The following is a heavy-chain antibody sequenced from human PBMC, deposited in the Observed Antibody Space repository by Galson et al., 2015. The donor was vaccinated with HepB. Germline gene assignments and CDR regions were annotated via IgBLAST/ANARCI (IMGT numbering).Heavy chain of an antibody. D-gene: IGHD3-10*01. V-gene: IGHV3-30*18. J-gene: IGHJ4*02. CDR1: GFGFKNYG. CDR2: ISHDETST. CDR3: VKDFGNRIILPRGGRSPLDY. Sequence: SLRLSCAASGFGFKNYGMHWVRQAPGKGLEWVAGISHDETSTYYGDSVKGRLIISRDNSKDMVYLQMSSLRVEDTALYYCVKDFGNRIILPRGGRSPLDYWGQGVPVIVSS.